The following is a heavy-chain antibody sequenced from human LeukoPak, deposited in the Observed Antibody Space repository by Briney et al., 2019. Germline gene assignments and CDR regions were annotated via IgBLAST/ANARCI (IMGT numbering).Heavy chain of an antibody. V-gene: IGHV4-39*01. CDR3: ARQGNYYDPFDY. D-gene: IGHD3-22*01. Sequence: SETLSLTCTVSGGSISNSSDYWGWIRQPPGKGLEWIGSIYYSGSTYYNPSLKSRVTISVDTSKNQFSLKLSSVTATDTAVYYCARQGNYYDPFDYWGQGTLVTVSS. J-gene: IGHJ4*02. CDR1: GGSISNSSDY. CDR2: IYYSGST.